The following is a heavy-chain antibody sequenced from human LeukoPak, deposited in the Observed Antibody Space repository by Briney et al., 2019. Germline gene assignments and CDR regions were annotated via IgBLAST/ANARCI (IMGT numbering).Heavy chain of an antibody. V-gene: IGHV3-21*01. J-gene: IGHJ4*02. Sequence: PGGSLRLSCAASGFTFRSYNMSWVRQAPGKGPEWVSSISSSSSYIYYADSVRGRFTIAVDNAKHSLHLQMNSLRAEDTALYYCARGASRADYWGQGTLVPVSS. CDR1: GFTFRSYN. CDR3: ARGASRADY. CDR2: ISSSSSYI.